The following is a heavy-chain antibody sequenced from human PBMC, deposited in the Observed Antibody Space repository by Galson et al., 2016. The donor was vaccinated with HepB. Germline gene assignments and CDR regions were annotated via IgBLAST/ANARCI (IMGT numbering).Heavy chain of an antibody. CDR2: VGGGGGNT. V-gene: IGHV3-23*01. CDR3: VKDRASRLSSRGWLVHDAFDL. D-gene: IGHD6-19*01. Sequence: SLRLSCAASGFTFSGYEMAWVRQTPAKGLEWVSTVGGGGGNTHYADSVEGRFTISRDNSKNTLYLQMNSLKVEDTAVYFCVKDRASRLSSRGWLVHDAFDLWGHGTTVIVSS. CDR1: GFTFSGYE. J-gene: IGHJ3*01.